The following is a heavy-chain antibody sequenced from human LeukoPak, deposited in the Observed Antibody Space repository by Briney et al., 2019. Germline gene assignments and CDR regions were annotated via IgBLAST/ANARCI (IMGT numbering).Heavy chain of an antibody. CDR1: GFTFSDYA. D-gene: IGHD2-15*01. CDR3: TRGPRPLRYCSGGSCPSYYSGMDV. J-gene: IGHJ6*02. V-gene: IGHV3-30*04. Sequence: QTGGSLRLSCAASGFTFSDYAMHWVRLAPGKGLEWVAVISFDGNNKYYADSVKGRFTISRDNSKNTLYLQMNSLRVEDTAVYSCTRGPRPLRYCSGGSCPSYYSGMDVWGQGTTVTVSS. CDR2: ISFDGNNK.